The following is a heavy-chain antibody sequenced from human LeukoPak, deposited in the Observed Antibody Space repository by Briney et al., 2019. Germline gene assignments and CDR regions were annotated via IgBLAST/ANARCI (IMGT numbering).Heavy chain of an antibody. V-gene: IGHV3-66*01. CDR3: ARATRVRNGSGWYAY. J-gene: IGHJ4*02. Sequence: KPGGSLRLSCLASGFTISINYMSWVRQAPGKGLEWVSVYYTDDSTFYSDSVKDRFTTSRDNSKNTLYLQMNSVRAEDTAVYYCARATRVRNGSGWYAYWGQGTLVTVSS. CDR1: GFTISINY. D-gene: IGHD6-19*01. CDR2: YYTDDST.